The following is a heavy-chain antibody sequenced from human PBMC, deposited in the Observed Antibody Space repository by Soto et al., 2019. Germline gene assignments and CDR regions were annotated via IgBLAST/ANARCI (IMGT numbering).Heavy chain of an antibody. D-gene: IGHD2-15*01. J-gene: IGHJ4*02. V-gene: IGHV1-46*01. CDR2: INPSGGTT. CDR1: GYTFTRYN. Sequence: ASVKVSCKASGYTFTRYNVHWVLQAPGQGLEWMAIINPSGGTTYYVQKFEGRVTLTTDTSTSTVYMELSSLRSDDTAVYYCARVRGGGSEYFFDYWGQGTLVTVSS. CDR3: ARVRGGGSEYFFDY.